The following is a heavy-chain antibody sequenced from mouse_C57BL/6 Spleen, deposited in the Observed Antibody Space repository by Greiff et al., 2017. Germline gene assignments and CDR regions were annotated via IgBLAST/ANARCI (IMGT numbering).Heavy chain of an antibody. J-gene: IGHJ3*01. CDR1: GFNIKDYY. V-gene: IGHV14-1*01. CDR3: TPYDYDGGAWFAY. CDR2: IDPEDGDT. D-gene: IGHD2-4*01. Sequence: VQLQQSGAELVRPGASVKLSCTASGFNIKDYYMHWVKQRPEQGLEWIGRIDPEDGDTQYAPKFQGKATMTADTSSNTAYLQLSSLTSEDTAVYYCTPYDYDGGAWFAYWGQGTLVTVSA.